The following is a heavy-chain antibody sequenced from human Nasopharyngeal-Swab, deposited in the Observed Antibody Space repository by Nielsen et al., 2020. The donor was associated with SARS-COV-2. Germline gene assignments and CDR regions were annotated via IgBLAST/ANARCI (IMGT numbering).Heavy chain of an antibody. Sequence: GESLKISCVASGFTFSNYGMHWVRQAPGKGLEWVAIISYDGSNKYHADSVKGRFTISKDNSKNTLYLQMSSLRADDTAVYYCAKERFYSGSGKYPRDFDYWGPGTLVTVSS. J-gene: IGHJ4*02. D-gene: IGHD3-10*01. CDR3: AKERFYSGSGKYPRDFDY. CDR2: ISYDGSNK. V-gene: IGHV3-30*18. CDR1: GFTFSNYG.